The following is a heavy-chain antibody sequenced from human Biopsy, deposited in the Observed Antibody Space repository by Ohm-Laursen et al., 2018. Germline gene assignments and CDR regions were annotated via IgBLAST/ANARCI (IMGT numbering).Heavy chain of an antibody. CDR2: IYSDGNT. J-gene: IGHJ5*02. Sequence: SLRLSCTASGFTVSDNHISWIRQAPGKGLQWVSLIYSDGNTYYADSVKGRFTIPRDIPRNTLYLQMNSLRAKDTAVYYCARGPGKLWSGYYTWGQGSLVSVSS. D-gene: IGHD3-3*01. V-gene: IGHV3-53*01. CDR1: GFTVSDNH. CDR3: ARGPGKLWSGYYT.